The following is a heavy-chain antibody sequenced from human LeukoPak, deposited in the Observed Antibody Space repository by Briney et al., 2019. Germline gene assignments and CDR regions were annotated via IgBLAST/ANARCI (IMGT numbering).Heavy chain of an antibody. CDR3: ARAAVAGNFDY. J-gene: IGHJ4*02. Sequence: SVEVSCKASGYTFTSYGISWVRQAPGQGLEWMGRIIPIFGTANYAQKFQGRVTITTDESTSTAYMELSSLRSEDTAVYYCARAAVAGNFDYWGQGTLVTVSS. V-gene: IGHV1-69*05. CDR1: GYTFTSYG. CDR2: IIPIFGTA. D-gene: IGHD6-19*01.